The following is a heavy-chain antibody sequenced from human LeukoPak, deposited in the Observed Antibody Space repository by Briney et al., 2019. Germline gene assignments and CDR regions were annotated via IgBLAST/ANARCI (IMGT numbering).Heavy chain of an antibody. CDR2: ISAYNGNT. D-gene: IGHD3-22*01. CDR1: GYTSTSYG. Sequence: AASVKVSCKASGYTSTSYGISWVRQAPGQGLEWMGWISAYNGNTNYAQKFQGRVTMTRDTSTSTVYMELSSLRSEDTAVYYCARDSGDSSGYYLVDYWGQGTLVTVSS. J-gene: IGHJ4*02. CDR3: ARDSGDSSGYYLVDY. V-gene: IGHV1-18*01.